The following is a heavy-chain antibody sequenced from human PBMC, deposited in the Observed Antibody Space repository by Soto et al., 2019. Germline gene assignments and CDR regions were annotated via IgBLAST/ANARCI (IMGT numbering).Heavy chain of an antibody. CDR3: ASWSNWNPLYYDGLDV. CDR1: GGAFSNYA. J-gene: IGHJ6*02. D-gene: IGHD1-20*01. V-gene: IGHV1-69*06. Sequence: QVQLLQSGAEVKKPGSSVKVSCKVSGGAFSNYALNWVRHGPGQRLEWLGGIIPLHNTSNYSLKFLGRVTVTADISSTTDYMELNSLTSDDTATYYCASWSNWNPLYYDGLDVWGQGTTVTVSS. CDR2: IIPLHNTS.